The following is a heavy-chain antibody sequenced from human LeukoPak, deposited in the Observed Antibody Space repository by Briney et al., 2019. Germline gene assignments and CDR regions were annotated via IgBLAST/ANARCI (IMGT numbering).Heavy chain of an antibody. CDR1: GGSIGSSDEY. CDR3: ASSSGYLFDY. V-gene: IGHV4-39*07. CDR2: IYNGGTT. D-gene: IGHD3-22*01. J-gene: IGHJ4*02. Sequence: SETLSLTCTVSGGSIGSSDEYWGWIRQPPGRGLEWIGSIYNGGTTYYNPSLKSRVTISIDTSKNQFSLSLSSVTAADTAVYYCASSSGYLFDYWGQGTLVTVSS.